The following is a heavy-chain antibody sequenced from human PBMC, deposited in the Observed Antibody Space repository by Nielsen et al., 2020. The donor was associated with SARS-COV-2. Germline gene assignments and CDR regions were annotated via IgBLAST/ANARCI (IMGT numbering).Heavy chain of an antibody. V-gene: IGHV3-33*01. CDR1: GFTFSSYG. CDR3: AGHLSWYGMDV. J-gene: IGHJ6*02. D-gene: IGHD3-16*02. Sequence: EGSLRLSCAASGFTFSSYGMHWVRQAPGKGLEWVAVIWYDGSNKYYADSVKGRFTISRDNSKNTLYLQMNSLRAEDTAVYYCAGHLSWYGMDVWGQGTTVTVSS. CDR2: IWYDGSNK.